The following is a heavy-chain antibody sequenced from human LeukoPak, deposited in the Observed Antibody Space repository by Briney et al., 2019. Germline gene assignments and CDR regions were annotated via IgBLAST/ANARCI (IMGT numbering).Heavy chain of an antibody. Sequence: GGSLRLSCTVSGSSLSSYAMSWVRRAPGKGLEWVSATSSSDDGKYYADSVRGRFTISRDNSRNTMYLQMNSLRAEDAAVYYCAKAPVTSCRGAFCYPFDSWGQGTLVTVSS. CDR2: TSSSDDGK. J-gene: IGHJ4*02. V-gene: IGHV3-23*01. CDR1: GSSLSSYA. CDR3: AKAPVTSCRGAFCYPFDS. D-gene: IGHD2-15*01.